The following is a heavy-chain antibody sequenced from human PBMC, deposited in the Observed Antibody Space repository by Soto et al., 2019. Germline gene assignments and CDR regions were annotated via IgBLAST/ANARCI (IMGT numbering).Heavy chain of an antibody. CDR1: GYSFTSYW. CDR3: ERLGRMATHYDYIWGRGEAGILFDI. J-gene: IGHJ3*02. CDR2: IYPGDSDT. D-gene: IGHD3-16*01. Sequence: GESLKISCKGSGYSFTSYWIGWVRQMPGKGLEWMGIIYPGDSDTRYSPSFQGQVTISADKSISTAYLQWSSLKASDTAMHYFERLGRMATHYDYIWGRGEAGILFDIWGQGTMVTVSS. V-gene: IGHV5-51*01.